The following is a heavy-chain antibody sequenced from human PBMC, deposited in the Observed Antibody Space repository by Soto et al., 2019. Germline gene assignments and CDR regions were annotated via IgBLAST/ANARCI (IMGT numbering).Heavy chain of an antibody. CDR1: GYSISSGYY. Sequence: SETLSLTCAVSGYSISSGYYWGWIRQPPGKGLEWIGSIYHSGSTYYNPSLKSRVTISVDTSKNQFSLKLSSVTAADTAVYYCARETRIHSWYSSGWFYPFWGQGTLVTVSS. CDR3: ARETRIHSWYSSGWFYPF. D-gene: IGHD6-19*01. V-gene: IGHV4-38-2*02. J-gene: IGHJ4*02. CDR2: IYHSGST.